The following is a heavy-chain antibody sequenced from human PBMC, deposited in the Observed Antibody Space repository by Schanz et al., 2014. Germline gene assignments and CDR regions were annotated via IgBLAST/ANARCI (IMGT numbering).Heavy chain of an antibody. D-gene: IGHD2-21*01. CDR3: ARHGDNGRALSFDI. Sequence: EVQLVESGGGLVQPGGSLRLSCTVSGFTLSDYYISWVRQAPGKGLEWVSVIYSGGSTYYADSVKGRFTISRDNSKNTLYLQMNSLRAEDTAVYYCARHGDNGRALSFDIWGQGTMVTVSS. CDR1: GFTLSDYY. V-gene: IGHV3-66*04. CDR2: IYSGGST. J-gene: IGHJ3*02.